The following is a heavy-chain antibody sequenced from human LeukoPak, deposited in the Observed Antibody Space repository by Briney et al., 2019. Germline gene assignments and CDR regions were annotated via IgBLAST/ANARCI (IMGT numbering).Heavy chain of an antibody. CDR1: GFTFSSYD. D-gene: IGHD3-9*01. V-gene: IGHV3-13*01. CDR3: ARMFAYDILTGTRGYGMDV. Sequence: GGSLRLSCATSGFTFSSYDMHWVRQATGKGLEWVSAIGTAGDTYYPGSVKGRFTISRENAKNSLYLQMNSLRAGDTAVYYCARMFAYDILTGTRGYGMDVWGQGTTVTVSS. CDR2: IGTAGDT. J-gene: IGHJ6*02.